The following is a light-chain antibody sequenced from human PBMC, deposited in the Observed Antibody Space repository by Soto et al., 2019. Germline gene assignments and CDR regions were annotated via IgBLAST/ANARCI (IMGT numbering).Light chain of an antibody. CDR3: SSYAGNNIFV. Sequence: QSALTQPASVSGSPGQSITIACTGTNRDVGSYNLVSWYQQRPGEAPKLIISEVRNRPSGISYRFTGSKSGNTASLTISGLQAEDEADYYCSSYAGNNIFVFGTGTKVTVL. V-gene: IGLV2-14*01. CDR2: EVR. J-gene: IGLJ1*01. CDR1: NRDVGSYNL.